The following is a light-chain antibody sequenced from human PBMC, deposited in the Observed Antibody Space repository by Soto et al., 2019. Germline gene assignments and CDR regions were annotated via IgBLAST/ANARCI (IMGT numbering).Light chain of an antibody. CDR1: QSVSSSY. CDR2: GAS. J-gene: IGKJ1*01. V-gene: IGKV3-20*01. Sequence: EIVLTQSPGTLSLSPGERATLSCRASQSVSSSYLAWYQQKPGQAPRLLIYGASSRATGIPDRFSDSGSGTDFTLTISRLEHEDFAVYYCQQYGSSPETFGQGTKVEIK. CDR3: QQYGSSPET.